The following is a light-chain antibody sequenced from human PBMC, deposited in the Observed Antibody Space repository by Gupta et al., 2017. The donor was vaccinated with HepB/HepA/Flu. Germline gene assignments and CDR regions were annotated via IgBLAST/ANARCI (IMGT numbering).Light chain of an antibody. CDR2: LGS. Sequence: DIVMTQSPLSLPVNPGEPASISCRSSQSLLHSNGYNYLDWYLQKPGQSPQLLIYLGSNRASGVPDRFSGSGSGTDFTLKISRVEAEDVGVYYCMQALQTPRTFGPGTKVDIK. J-gene: IGKJ3*01. CDR3: MQALQTPRT. CDR1: QSLLHSNGYNY. V-gene: IGKV2-28*01.